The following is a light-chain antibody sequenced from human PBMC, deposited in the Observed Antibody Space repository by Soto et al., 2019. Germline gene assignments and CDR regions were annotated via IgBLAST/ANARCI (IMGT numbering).Light chain of an antibody. CDR2: DVS. Sequence: QSVLTQPASVSASHGQSITISCTGTSTDIGAYNYVSWYQQHPGKAPKLMIYDVSGRPSGVSNRFSGSKSGNTASLTISGLQAEDEADYYCSSYTTSSTVVFGGGTKVTVL. CDR1: STDIGAYNY. V-gene: IGLV2-14*01. J-gene: IGLJ2*01. CDR3: SSYTTSSTVV.